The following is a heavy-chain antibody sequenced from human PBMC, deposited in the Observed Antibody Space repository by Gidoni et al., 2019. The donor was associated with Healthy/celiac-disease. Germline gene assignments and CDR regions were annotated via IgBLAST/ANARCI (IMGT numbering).Heavy chain of an antibody. CDR1: GFSLSNARMG. V-gene: IGHV2-26*01. CDR3: ALESGYYNNWFDP. D-gene: IGHD3-3*01. Sequence: QVTLMESAPVLVKPTETLTLTCTVSGFSLSNARMGVSWIRQPPGKALEWLAHIFANDEKSYSTSLKSRLTISKENSKSQVVLTMTNMDPVDTATYYCALESGYYNNWFDPWGQGTLVTVSS. CDR2: IFANDEK. J-gene: IGHJ5*02.